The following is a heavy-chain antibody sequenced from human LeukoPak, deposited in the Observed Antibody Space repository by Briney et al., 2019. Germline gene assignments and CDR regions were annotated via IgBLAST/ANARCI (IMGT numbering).Heavy chain of an antibody. CDR3: AREEWERGGLVVDY. J-gene: IGHJ4*02. V-gene: IGHV3-48*03. CDR2: ISSSGSTI. CDR1: GFTFSSYE. Sequence: PGGSLRLSCAASGFTFSSYEMNWVRQAPGKGLEWVSYISSSGSTIYYADSVKGRFTIPRDNAKNSLYLQMNSLRAEDTAVYYCAREEWERGGLVVDYWGQGTLVTVSS. D-gene: IGHD1-26*01.